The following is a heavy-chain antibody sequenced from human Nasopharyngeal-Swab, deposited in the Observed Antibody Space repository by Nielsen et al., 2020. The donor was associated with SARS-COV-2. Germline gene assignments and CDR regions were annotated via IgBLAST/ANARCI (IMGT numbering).Heavy chain of an antibody. Sequence: GSLRLSCAVSGGSISSSTWWSWVRQPPGKGLEWIGEIYPSGSTNYNPSLKSRVTITVDKSKNQFSLKLSSVTAADTAVYYCARGGYYDSGSYQNWGQGTLVTVSS. J-gene: IGHJ4*02. CDR3: ARGGYYDSGSYQN. D-gene: IGHD3-10*01. CDR2: IYPSGST. V-gene: IGHV4-4*02. CDR1: GGSISSSTW.